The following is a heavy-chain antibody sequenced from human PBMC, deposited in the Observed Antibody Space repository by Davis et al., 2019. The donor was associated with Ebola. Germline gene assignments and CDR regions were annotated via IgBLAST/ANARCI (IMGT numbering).Heavy chain of an antibody. V-gene: IGHV4-34*01. CDR1: GGSFSGYY. J-gene: IGHJ6*02. Sequence: MPSETLSLTCAVYGGSFSGYYWSWIRQPLGKGLEWIGEINHSGSTNYNPSLKSRVTISVDTSKNQFSLKLSSVTAADTAVYYCARGPRGYCSGGSCVLDYYYYGMDVWGQGTTVTVSS. CDR2: INHSGST. CDR3: ARGPRGYCSGGSCVLDYYYYGMDV. D-gene: IGHD2-15*01.